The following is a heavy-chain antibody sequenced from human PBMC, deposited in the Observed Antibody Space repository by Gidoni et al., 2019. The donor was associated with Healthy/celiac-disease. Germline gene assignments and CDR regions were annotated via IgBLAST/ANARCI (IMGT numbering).Heavy chain of an antibody. V-gene: IGHV5-10-1*03. Sequence: EVQLVQSGAEVKKPGESLRISCKGSGYSCTSYWISWVRQMPGKGLEWMGRIDPSDSYTNYRPSFQGHVTISADKSISTAYLQWSSLKASDTAMYYCARRGSGYDWTTLTFDYWGQGTLVTVSS. CDR2: IDPSDSYT. J-gene: IGHJ4*02. D-gene: IGHD5-12*01. CDR3: ARRGSGYDWTTLTFDY. CDR1: GYSCTSYW.